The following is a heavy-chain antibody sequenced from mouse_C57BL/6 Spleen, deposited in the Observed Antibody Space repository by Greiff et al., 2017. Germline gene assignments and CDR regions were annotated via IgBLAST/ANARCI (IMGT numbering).Heavy chain of an antibody. CDR2: INPSDGGT. D-gene: IGHD3-3*01. CDR3: ARGEEGLYYFDY. Sequence: QVQLQQPGTELVKPGASVKLSCKASGYTFTSYWMHWVKQRPGQGLEWIGNINPSDGGTNYNEKFKSKATLTVDKSSTTAYMQLSSLTSEDSAVYYCARGEEGLYYFDYWGQGTTLTVSS. CDR1: GYTFTSYW. V-gene: IGHV1-53*01. J-gene: IGHJ2*01.